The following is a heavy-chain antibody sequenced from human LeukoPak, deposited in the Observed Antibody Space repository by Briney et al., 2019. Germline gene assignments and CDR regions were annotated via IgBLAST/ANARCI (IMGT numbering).Heavy chain of an antibody. J-gene: IGHJ6*02. CDR3: ARDSYCSSTSCYYYYGMDV. CDR2: INPNSGGT. V-gene: IGHV1-2*02. Sequence: ASVKVSCKASGYTFTGYYMHWVRQAPGQGLEWMGWINPNSGGTNYAQKFQGRVTMTRDTPISTAYMELSRLRSDDTAVYYCARDSYCSSTSCYYYYGMDVWGQGTTVTVSS. D-gene: IGHD2-2*01. CDR1: GYTFTGYY.